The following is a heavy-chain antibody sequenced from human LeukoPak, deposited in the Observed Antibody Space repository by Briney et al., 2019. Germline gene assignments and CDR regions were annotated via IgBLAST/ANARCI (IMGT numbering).Heavy chain of an antibody. J-gene: IGHJ5*02. CDR1: GFTFISYW. CDR3: PRPMVAASNWCDP. CDR2: INSDGSST. V-gene: IGHV3-74*01. D-gene: IGHD2-15*01. Sequence: GGSLRLSCAASGFTFISYWMHWVRQAPGKGLVCVSRINSDGSSTNYADSVKGRFTISRDNAKNTLYLQMNSLRAEDTAVYYCPRPMVAASNWCDPWGQGTLVTVSS.